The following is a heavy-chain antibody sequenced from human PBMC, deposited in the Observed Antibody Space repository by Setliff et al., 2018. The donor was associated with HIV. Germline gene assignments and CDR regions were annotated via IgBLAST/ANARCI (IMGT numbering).Heavy chain of an antibody. CDR1: GGSISSGTYY. J-gene: IGHJ3*02. CDR2: IYYSGNT. CDR3: ARQSGYTRGWDIFGVVAGSFDI. V-gene: IGHV4-39*01. D-gene: IGHD3-3*01. Sequence: ETLSLTCSVSGGSISSGTYYWGWIRQPPGKGLEWIGTIYYSGNTYYRPSLKSRVTISVDTSTNQFSLRLNSVTAADTAVYFCARQSGYTRGWDIFGVVAGSFDIWGQGRRVTVSS.